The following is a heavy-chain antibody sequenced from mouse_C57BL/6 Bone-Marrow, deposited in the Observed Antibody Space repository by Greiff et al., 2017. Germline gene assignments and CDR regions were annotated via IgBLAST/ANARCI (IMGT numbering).Heavy chain of an antibody. V-gene: IGHV8-8*01. CDR1: GFSLSTFGMG. CDR3: DRGTYYYDSSRFDY. CDR2: IWWDDDK. J-gene: IGHJ2*01. D-gene: IGHD1-1*01. Sequence: QVTLKESGPGILQPSQTLSLTCSFSGFSLSTFGMGVGWIRQPSGKGLEWLAHIWWDDDKYYKPALKSRLTISKDNSKNQVFLKIAHVDTADTATFFCDRGTYYYDSSRFDYWGQGTTLTVSS.